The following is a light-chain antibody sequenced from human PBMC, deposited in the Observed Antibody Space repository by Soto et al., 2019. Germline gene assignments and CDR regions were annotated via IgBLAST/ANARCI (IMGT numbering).Light chain of an antibody. CDR3: QQRSNWPIT. V-gene: IGKV3-11*01. CDR1: QSVSSY. CDR2: HAS. Sequence: EIVLTQSPATLSLSPGERATLSCRASQSVSSYLAWYQQKPGQAPRLLIYHASNRATGIPARFSGSGSGTDFTLTISSLEPEDFALYYCQQRSNWPITFGQGTRLEIK. J-gene: IGKJ5*01.